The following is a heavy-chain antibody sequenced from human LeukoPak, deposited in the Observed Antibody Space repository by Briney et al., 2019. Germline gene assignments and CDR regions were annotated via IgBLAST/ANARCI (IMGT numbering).Heavy chain of an antibody. CDR2: VFYSGST. J-gene: IGHJ3*02. D-gene: IGHD1-26*01. CDR1: GDSIGSSSHY. CDR3: ARDHMDPRLGAFDM. Sequence: SETLSLTCSVSGDSIGSSSHYWAWIRLPPGKALEWIGHVFYSGSTEYNPSLRSRVTISVDRSKNQFSLKLRSMTAADTAVYYCARDHMDPRLGAFDMWGQGTMVTVSS. V-gene: IGHV4-39*07.